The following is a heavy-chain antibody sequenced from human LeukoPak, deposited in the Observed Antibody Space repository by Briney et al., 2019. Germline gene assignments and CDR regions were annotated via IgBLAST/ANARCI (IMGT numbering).Heavy chain of an antibody. CDR3: AKGSVFGVVFSPSDY. CDR2: ISGSGGST. CDR1: GFTFSSYA. D-gene: IGHD3-3*01. Sequence: PSGGSLRLACAASGFTFSSYAMSWVCQAPGKGLEGVAAISGSGGSTYYADSVKGRFTISRDNSKNTLYLQMNSLRAEDTAVYYCAKGSVFGVVFSPSDYWGQGTLVTVSS. V-gene: IGHV3-23*01. J-gene: IGHJ4*02.